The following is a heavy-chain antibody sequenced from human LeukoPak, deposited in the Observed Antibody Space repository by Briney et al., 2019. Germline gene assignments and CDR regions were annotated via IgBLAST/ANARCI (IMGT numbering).Heavy chain of an antibody. D-gene: IGHD4-17*01. J-gene: IGHJ3*02. CDR1: GFTFSAYA. V-gene: IGHV3-23*01. Sequence: GGSLRLFCTASGFTFSAYAMMWVRHAPGKGPEGVSAIRGGCGSAFCADAVKGRFNISRDNSKYTLFLQMNSLRAEDTAVYYCARDPNGAYIGAFDMWGPGAMVTVSS. CDR3: ARDPNGAYIGAFDM. CDR2: IRGGCGSA.